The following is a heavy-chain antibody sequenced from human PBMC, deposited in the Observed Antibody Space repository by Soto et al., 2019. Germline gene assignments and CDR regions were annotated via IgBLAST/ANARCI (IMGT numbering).Heavy chain of an antibody. V-gene: IGHV1-46*01. J-gene: IGHJ6*02. CDR2: INPSGGST. CDR1: GYTFTSYY. Sequence: ASVKVSCKASGYTFTSYYMHWVRQAPGQGLEWMGIINPSGGSTSYAQKFQGRVTMTRDTSTSTVYMELRSLRSEHTAVYYCARDLSAWWSSIYYGMDVWGQGTTVTVSS. CDR3: ARDLSAWWSSIYYGMDV. D-gene: IGHD2-15*01.